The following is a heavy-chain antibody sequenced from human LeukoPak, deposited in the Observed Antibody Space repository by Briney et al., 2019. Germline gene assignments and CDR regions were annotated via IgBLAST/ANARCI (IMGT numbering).Heavy chain of an antibody. CDR2: ISAYNGNT. CDR1: GYTFTSYG. J-gene: IGHJ6*03. V-gene: IGHV1-18*01. D-gene: IGHD1-7*01. Sequence: ASVKVSCKASGYTFTSYGISWVRQASGQGLEWMGWISAYNGNTNYAQKLQGRVTMTTDTSTSTAYMELRSLRSDDTAVYYCARDLYSGTTSYYYYYYYMDVWGKGTTVTVSS. CDR3: ARDLYSGTTSYYYYYYYMDV.